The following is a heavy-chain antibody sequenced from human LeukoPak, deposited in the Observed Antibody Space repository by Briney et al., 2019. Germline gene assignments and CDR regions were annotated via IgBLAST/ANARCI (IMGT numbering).Heavy chain of an antibody. V-gene: IGHV1-18*01. Sequence: GASVKVSCKASGYTFTTYGISWVRQAPGQGLEWMGWSSACNGKTTYAQKFQGRVTMTTDTSTTTAYMELRSLRSDDTAVYYCARDGTSSWYVYWGQGTLVTVSS. CDR2: SSACNGKT. CDR1: GYTFTTYG. CDR3: ARDGTSSWYVY. D-gene: IGHD6-13*01. J-gene: IGHJ4*02.